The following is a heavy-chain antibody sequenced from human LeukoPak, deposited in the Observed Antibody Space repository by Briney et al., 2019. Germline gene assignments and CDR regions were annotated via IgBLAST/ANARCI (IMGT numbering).Heavy chain of an antibody. CDR1: GFTFSSYS. V-gene: IGHV3-21*01. Sequence: GGSLRLSCAASGFTFSSYSMNWVRQAPGKGLEWVSSISSSSSYIYYADSVKGRFTISRDNAKNSLYLQMNSLRAGDTAVYYCARERDYSSGYYVVDYWGQGTLVTVSS. J-gene: IGHJ4*02. CDR3: ARERDYSSGYYVVDY. CDR2: ISSSSSYI. D-gene: IGHD3-22*01.